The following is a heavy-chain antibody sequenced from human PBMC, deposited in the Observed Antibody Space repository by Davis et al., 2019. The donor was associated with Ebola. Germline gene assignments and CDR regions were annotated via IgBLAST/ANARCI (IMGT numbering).Heavy chain of an antibody. V-gene: IGHV2-5*01. CDR2: IYWNDDK. CDR3: AHRSEQLAPAAFDY. D-gene: IGHD6-6*01. Sequence: SGPTLVKPTQTLTLTCTFSGFSLSTSGVGVGWIRQPPGKALKWLALIYWNDDKRYSPSLKSRLTITKDTPKNQVVLTMTNMDPVDTATYYCAHRSEQLAPAAFDYWGQGTLVTVSS. CDR1: GFSLSTSGVG. J-gene: IGHJ4*02.